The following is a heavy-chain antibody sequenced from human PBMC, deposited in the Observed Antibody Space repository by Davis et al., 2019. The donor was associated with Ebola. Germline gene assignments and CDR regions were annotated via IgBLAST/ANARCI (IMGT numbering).Heavy chain of an antibody. CDR1: GFTVSSNY. D-gene: IGHD1-26*01. Sequence: PGGSLRFSCAASGFTVSSNYMSWVRQAPGKGLEWVSVIYSGGSTYYADSVKGRFTISRDNSKNTLYLQMNSLRAEDTAVYYCARVGGWELLPLAFFDYWGQGTLVTVSS. CDR3: ARVGGWELLPLAFFDY. CDR2: IYSGGST. J-gene: IGHJ4*02. V-gene: IGHV3-53*01.